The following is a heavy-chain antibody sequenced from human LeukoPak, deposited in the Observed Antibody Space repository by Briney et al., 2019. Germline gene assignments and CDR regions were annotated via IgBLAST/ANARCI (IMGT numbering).Heavy chain of an antibody. V-gene: IGHV3-23*01. CDR3: AKVPGYSSSWWSPRSDAFDI. J-gene: IGHJ3*02. Sequence: GGSLRLSCAASGFTFSNYGMGWVRQAPGKGLEWVSSISGSGDTTYYADSVKGRFTISRDNSKYTQYLQMNSLRAEDTAVYYCAKVPGYSSSWWSPRSDAFDIWGQGTMVTVSS. CDR1: GFTFSNYG. CDR2: ISGSGDTT. D-gene: IGHD6-13*01.